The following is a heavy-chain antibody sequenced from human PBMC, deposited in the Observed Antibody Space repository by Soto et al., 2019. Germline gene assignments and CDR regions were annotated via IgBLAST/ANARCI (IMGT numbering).Heavy chain of an antibody. CDR2: IYTSGST. Sequence: SETLCLTCTVSGGSINDYYGGWIRQPAGKGLEWIGRIYTSGSTDYNPSLKSRVTISIDTSKNQFYLKVTSMTAADTAVYYCARERREEIHDGYDLDCWGQGTLGTVSS. J-gene: IGHJ4*02. CDR1: GGSINDYY. CDR3: ARERREEIHDGYDLDC. V-gene: IGHV4-4*07. D-gene: IGHD5-12*01.